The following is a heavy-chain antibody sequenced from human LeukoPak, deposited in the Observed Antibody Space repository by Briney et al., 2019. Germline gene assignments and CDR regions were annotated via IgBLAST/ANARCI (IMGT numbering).Heavy chain of an antibody. CDR2: ISGSGGST. Sequence: GGSLRLSCTASGFTFAIYHMSWVRQAPGKGLEWVSAISGSGGSTYYADSVKGRFTISRDNSKNTLYLQMNSLRAEDTAVYYCAKAAPSTLVRKRDWFDPWGQGTLVTVSS. V-gene: IGHV3-23*01. CDR1: GFTFAIYH. CDR3: AKAAPSTLVRKRDWFDP. J-gene: IGHJ5*02. D-gene: IGHD6-13*01.